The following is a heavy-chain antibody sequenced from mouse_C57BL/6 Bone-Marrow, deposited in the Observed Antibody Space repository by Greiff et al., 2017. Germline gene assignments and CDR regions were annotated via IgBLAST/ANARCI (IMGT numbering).Heavy chain of an antibody. D-gene: IGHD2-13*01. CDR2: IRNKANGYTT. CDR3: AAVTPWYFDV. V-gene: IGHV7-3*01. CDR1: GFTFTDYY. Sequence: EVQLVESGGGLVQPGGSLSLSCAASGFTFTDYYMSWVRQPPGKALEWLGFIRNKANGYTTEYSASVKGRFTISRDNSQSILYLQMNALRAEDSATYYCAAVTPWYFDVWGTGTTVTVSS. J-gene: IGHJ1*03.